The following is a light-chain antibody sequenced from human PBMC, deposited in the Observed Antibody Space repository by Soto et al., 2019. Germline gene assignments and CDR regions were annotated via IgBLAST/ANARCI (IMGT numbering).Light chain of an antibody. CDR3: SAYAGNNNPVI. Sequence: QSALTQPPSASGSPGQSVTISCTGTSSDVGGHNFVSWYQQHPGKAPKFLIYEVTKRPSGVPDRFSGSKSGITASLTVSGLQADDEAYYYCSAYAGNNNPVIFGGGNKVTVL. V-gene: IGLV2-8*01. CDR2: EVT. J-gene: IGLJ2*01. CDR1: SSDVGGHNF.